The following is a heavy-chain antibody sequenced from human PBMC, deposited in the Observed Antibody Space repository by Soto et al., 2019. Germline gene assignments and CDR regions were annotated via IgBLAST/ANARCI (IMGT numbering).Heavy chain of an antibody. Sequence: QITLKESGPTLVKPTQTLTLTCTFSGFSFSTGGVGVGWARQPPGKTLEWLALIYWDDDKRYSPYLKSRLTITKDTSKNQVVLTMTNVDPVDTATYYCAHRLVYIGAFDMWGQGTVVTVSS. CDR3: AHRLVYIGAFDM. J-gene: IGHJ3*02. CDR1: GFSFSTGGVG. V-gene: IGHV2-5*02. CDR2: IYWDDDK. D-gene: IGHD4-4*01.